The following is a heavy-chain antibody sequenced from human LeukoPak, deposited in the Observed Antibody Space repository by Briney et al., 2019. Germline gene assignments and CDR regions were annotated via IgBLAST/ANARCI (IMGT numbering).Heavy chain of an antibody. CDR2: MNPNSGNT. J-gene: IGHJ5*02. Sequence: GASVKVSRKASGYTFTSYGISWVRQATGQGLEWMGWMNPNSGNTGYAQKFQGRVTMTRNTSISTAYMELSSLRSEDTAVYYCARQDGYDLNWFDPWGQGTLVTVSS. D-gene: IGHD5-12*01. CDR3: ARQDGYDLNWFDP. V-gene: IGHV1-8*02. CDR1: GYTFTSYG.